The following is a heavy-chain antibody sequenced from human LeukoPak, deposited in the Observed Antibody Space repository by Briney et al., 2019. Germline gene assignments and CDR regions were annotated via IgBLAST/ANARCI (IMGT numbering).Heavy chain of an antibody. D-gene: IGHD3-16*01. J-gene: IGHJ3*02. CDR2: ISSSTTYT. CDR3: ARHMIGLAGAFDI. CDR1: GFTFNSFT. Sequence: GGSLRLSCAASGFTFNSFTMNWVRQAPGKGLEWVSSISSSTTYTYYADSVKGRFAISRDNAKNPLYLQMNSLRAEDTAVYYCARHMIGLAGAFDIWGQGTMVTVSS. V-gene: IGHV3-21*01.